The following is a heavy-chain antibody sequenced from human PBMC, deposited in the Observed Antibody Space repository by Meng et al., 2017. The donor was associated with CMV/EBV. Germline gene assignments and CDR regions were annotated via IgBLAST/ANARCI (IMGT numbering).Heavy chain of an antibody. CDR1: GYDFDTYA. CDR3: ARGGGGYYLDF. V-gene: IGHV1-18*04. J-gene: IGHJ4*02. D-gene: IGHD1-26*01. Sequence: ASVKVSCKTSGYDFDTYAMTWVRQAPGQGLEWMGWTSIYEGDSSLAKKFQGRVTMTRDTSTRTAPMELRSLRSDDTAVYYCARGGGGYYLDFWGQGALVTVSS. CDR2: TSIYEGDS.